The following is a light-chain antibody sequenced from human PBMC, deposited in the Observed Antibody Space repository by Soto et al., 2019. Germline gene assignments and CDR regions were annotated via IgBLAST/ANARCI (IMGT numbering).Light chain of an antibody. V-gene: IGKV3-15*01. J-gene: IGKJ1*01. Sequence: EIVMTQSPATLSVSPGDRVTLSFRASQSVDINLAWYQQRPGQAPRLLVYGASTKATDMPGRFSGRGSGTEFTLTINNLQSEDFAVYYCQQYRNWPRTFGQGTKVDI. CDR2: GAS. CDR3: QQYRNWPRT. CDR1: QSVDIN.